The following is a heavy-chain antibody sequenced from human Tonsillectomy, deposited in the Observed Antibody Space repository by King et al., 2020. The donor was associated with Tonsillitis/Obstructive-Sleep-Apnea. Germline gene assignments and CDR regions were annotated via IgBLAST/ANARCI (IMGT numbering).Heavy chain of an antibody. CDR3: ARQDVEARRFDS. CDR2: INHSGST. D-gene: IGHD6-6*01. V-gene: IGHV4-34*01. CDR1: GESFIGHY. J-gene: IGHJ5*01. Sequence: VQLQQWGAGLLKPSETLSLTCAVYGESFIGHYWSWIRQSPGKGLEWIGEINHSGSTNYNPSLKSRVGISVDTSRNQFSLKLNSVTAADTALYYFARQDVEARRFDSWGQGTLVTVSS.